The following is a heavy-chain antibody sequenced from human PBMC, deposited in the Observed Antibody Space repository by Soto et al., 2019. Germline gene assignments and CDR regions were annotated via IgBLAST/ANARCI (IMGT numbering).Heavy chain of an antibody. J-gene: IGHJ6*02. CDR2: ISGSGGST. CDR1: GFTFSSYA. Sequence: GGSLRLSCAASGFTFSSYAMRWVRQAPGKGLEWVSAISGSGGSTFYADSVKGRFTISRDNSKNTLYLQMNSLRAEDTAVYYGAKDLSEVPAADLPLLDYYYGMDVWGQGTTVTVSS. D-gene: IGHD2-2*01. CDR3: AKDLSEVPAADLPLLDYYYGMDV. V-gene: IGHV3-23*01.